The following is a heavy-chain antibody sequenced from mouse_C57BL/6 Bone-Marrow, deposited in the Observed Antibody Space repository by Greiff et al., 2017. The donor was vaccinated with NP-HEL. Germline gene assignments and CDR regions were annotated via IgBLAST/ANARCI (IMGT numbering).Heavy chain of an antibody. Sequence: QVQLQQPGAELVKPGASVKLSCKASGYTFTSYWMHWVKQRPGQGLEWIGMIHPNSGSTNSNEKFKSKATLTVDKSSSTAYMQLSSLTSEDSAVYYCARGDSSKVYYYAMDYWGQGTSVTVSS. CDR1: GYTFTSYW. V-gene: IGHV1-64*01. CDR3: ARGDSSKVYYYAMDY. D-gene: IGHD3-2*02. J-gene: IGHJ4*01. CDR2: IHPNSGST.